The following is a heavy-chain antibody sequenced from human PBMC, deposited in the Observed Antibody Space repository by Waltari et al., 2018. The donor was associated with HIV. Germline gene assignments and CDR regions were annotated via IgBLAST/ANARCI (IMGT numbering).Heavy chain of an antibody. Sequence: EVQLVESGGGLVQPGGSLRLSCAASGFTFSSYWMHWVRQAPGKGLVWVSRINSDGSSTSYADSVKGRFTISRDNAKNTLYLQMNSLRAEDTAVYYCARPNGYGDYVRGLVGAYWGQGTLVTVSS. CDR1: GFTFSSYW. D-gene: IGHD4-17*01. CDR3: ARPNGYGDYVRGLVGAY. V-gene: IGHV3-74*01. CDR2: INSDGSST. J-gene: IGHJ4*02.